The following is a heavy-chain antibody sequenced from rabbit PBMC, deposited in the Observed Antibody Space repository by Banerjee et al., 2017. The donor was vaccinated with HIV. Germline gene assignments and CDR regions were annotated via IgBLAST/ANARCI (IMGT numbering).Heavy chain of an antibody. CDR1: GIDFSSYYY. D-gene: IGHD4-1*01. V-gene: IGHV1S40*01. Sequence: QSLEESGGGLVKPGGTLTLTCTASGIDFSSYYYMCWVRQAPGKGLEWIGCIYTSSTGSTWYASWAKGRFTISKTSSTTVTLQMTSLTAADTATYFCARDLAGVIGWNFNLWGPGTLVTVS. J-gene: IGHJ4*01. CDR2: IYTSSTGST. CDR3: ARDLAGVIGWNFNL.